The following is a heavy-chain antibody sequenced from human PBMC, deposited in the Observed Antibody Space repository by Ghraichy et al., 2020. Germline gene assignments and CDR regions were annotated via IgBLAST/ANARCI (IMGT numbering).Heavy chain of an antibody. CDR1: GDSMSSYY. D-gene: IGHD6-19*01. Sequence: SETLSLTCNVSGDSMSSYYWSWIRQPPGKGLEWVGYIYYSGSTHYNPSLKSRVTISIDTSKKHFSLKLTSVTAADTAVYYCARVVAASRNYYYYGLDVWGQGTTVTVSS. CDR2: IYYSGST. V-gene: IGHV4-59*01. J-gene: IGHJ6*02. CDR3: ARVVAASRNYYYYGLDV.